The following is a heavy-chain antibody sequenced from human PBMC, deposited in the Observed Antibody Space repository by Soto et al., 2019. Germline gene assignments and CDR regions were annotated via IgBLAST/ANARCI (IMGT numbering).Heavy chain of an antibody. D-gene: IGHD3-22*01. CDR2: TYYRSKWYN. CDR1: GDSVSSNSAA. V-gene: IGHV6-1*01. CDR3: ASDLSYDYDSSGSRHAFDI. J-gene: IGHJ3*02. Sequence: SQTLSLTCAISGDSVSSNSAAWNWIRQSPSRGLEWLGRTYYRSKWYNDYAVSVKSRITINPDTSKNQFSLQLNSVTPEDTAVYFCASDLSYDYDSSGSRHAFDIWGQGTMVTVSS.